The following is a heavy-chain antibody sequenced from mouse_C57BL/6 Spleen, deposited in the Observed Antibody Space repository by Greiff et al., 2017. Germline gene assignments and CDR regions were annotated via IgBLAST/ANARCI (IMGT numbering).Heavy chain of an antibody. CDR2: IDPANGDT. CDR1: GFNIKDDY. J-gene: IGHJ4*01. V-gene: IGHV14-4*01. Sequence: VQLQQSGAELVRPGASVKLSCTASGFNIKDDYMHWVKQRPEQGLEWIGWIDPANGDTEYASKFQGKATITADTSSNTAYLQLSSLTSEDTAVYYCTTGNYPYYYSMDYWGQGTSVTVSS. D-gene: IGHD2-1*01. CDR3: TTGNYPYYYSMDY.